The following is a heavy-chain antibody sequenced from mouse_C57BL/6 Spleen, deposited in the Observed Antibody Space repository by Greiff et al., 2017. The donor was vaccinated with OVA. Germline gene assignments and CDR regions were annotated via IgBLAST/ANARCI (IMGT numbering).Heavy chain of an antibody. D-gene: IGHD2-5*01. CDR1: GYAFSSSW. CDR2: IYPGDGDT. Sequence: VKLMESGPELVKPGASVKISCKASGYAFSSSWMNWVKQRPGKGLEWIGRIYPGDGDTNYNGKFKGKATLTADKSSSTAYMQLSSLTSEDSAVYFCAGDSNYQHDYWGKGTTLAVSS. J-gene: IGHJ2*01. V-gene: IGHV1-82*01. CDR3: AGDSNYQHDY.